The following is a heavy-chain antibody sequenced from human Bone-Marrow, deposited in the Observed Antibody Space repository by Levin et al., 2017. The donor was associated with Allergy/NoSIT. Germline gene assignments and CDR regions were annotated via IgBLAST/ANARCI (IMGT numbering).Heavy chain of an antibody. J-gene: IGHJ4*02. CDR2: LSYDGTKK. V-gene: IGHV3-30-3*01. CDR1: GFTFSTYT. D-gene: IGHD1-7*01. CDR3: AREDSELLDY. Sequence: GGSLRLSCAASGFTFSTYTMHWVRQAPGKGLEWVALLSYDGTKKYYADPVKGRLTISRDNSKNTLFLQMNSLRVDDTAVYYCAREDSELLDYWGQGTLVTVTS.